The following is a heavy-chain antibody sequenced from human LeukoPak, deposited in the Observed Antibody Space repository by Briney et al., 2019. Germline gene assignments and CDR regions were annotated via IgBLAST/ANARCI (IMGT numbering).Heavy chain of an antibody. V-gene: IGHV3-30*03. J-gene: IGHJ4*02. Sequence: PGGSLRLSCAASGFTFSSYGMHWVRQAPGKGLEWVAVISYNGNKKYYADSVKGRFTISRDNSQNTLYLQMNSLRAEDTAVYYCARATRPWQQLEYWGQGTLVTVSS. D-gene: IGHD6-13*01. CDR2: ISYNGNKK. CDR3: ARATRPWQQLEY. CDR1: GFTFSSYG.